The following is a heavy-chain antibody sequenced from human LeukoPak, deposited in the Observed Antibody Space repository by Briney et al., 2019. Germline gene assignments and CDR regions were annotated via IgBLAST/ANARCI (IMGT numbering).Heavy chain of an antibody. J-gene: IGHJ4*02. V-gene: IGHV1-18*01. D-gene: IGHD6-19*01. CDR3: ARDKAVAAPSYFDY. Sequence: ASVKVSCKASGYTFTSYGISGVRQAPGQGLEWMGWISTYNGNTNYAQKLQGRVTMTTDTSTSTAYMELRSLRSDDTAVYYCARDKAVAAPSYFDYWGQGTLVTVSS. CDR2: ISTYNGNT. CDR1: GYTFTSYG.